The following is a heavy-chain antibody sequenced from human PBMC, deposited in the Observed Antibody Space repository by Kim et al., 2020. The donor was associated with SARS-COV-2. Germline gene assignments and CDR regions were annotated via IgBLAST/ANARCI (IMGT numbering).Heavy chain of an antibody. V-gene: IGHV3-30*02. CDR3: AKLTTVAPSDY. J-gene: IGHJ4*02. Sequence: DADSVKGRFTISRDNAKNTLHLQMNSLSAEDTAVYYCAKLTTVAPSDYWGQGTLVIVSS. D-gene: IGHD4-17*01.